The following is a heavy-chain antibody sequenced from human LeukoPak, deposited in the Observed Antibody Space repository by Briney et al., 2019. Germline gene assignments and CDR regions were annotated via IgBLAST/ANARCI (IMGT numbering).Heavy chain of an antibody. D-gene: IGHD6-13*01. CDR3: ARTISGWYYFDY. V-gene: IGHV4-59*08. Sequence: SETLSLTRSVSGGSNSGYYWSWIRQPPGKGLEWIGYINYSGRTDYNPSLESRVTISVDTSKNQFSLKLSSVTAADTAVFYCARTISGWYYFDYWGQGTLVTVSS. CDR2: INYSGRT. CDR1: GGSNSGYY. J-gene: IGHJ4*02.